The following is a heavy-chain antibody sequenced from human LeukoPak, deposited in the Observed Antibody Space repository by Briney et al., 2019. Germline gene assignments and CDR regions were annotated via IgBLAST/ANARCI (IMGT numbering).Heavy chain of an antibody. J-gene: IGHJ4*02. V-gene: IGHV3-53*01. CDR1: GFTVSSNY. CDR3: AREPGDSSGWSE. Sequence: GGSLGLSCAASGFTVSSNYMSWVRQAPGKGLEWVSIIFSGGSTYYADSVKGRFTISRDNAKNSLYLQMNSLRAEDTAVYYCAREPGDSSGWSEWGQGTLVTVSS. CDR2: IFSGGST. D-gene: IGHD6-19*01.